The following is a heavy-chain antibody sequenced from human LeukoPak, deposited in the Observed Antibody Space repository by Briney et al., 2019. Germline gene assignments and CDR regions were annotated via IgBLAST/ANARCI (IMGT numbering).Heavy chain of an antibody. Sequence: ASVKVSCKASGYTFTSYGISWVRQAPGQGLEWMGWISAYNGNTNYAQKLQGRVTMTTDTSTSTAYMELRSLRSDDTAVYYCARVGSKMTSRLYPFDYWGQGTLVTVSS. V-gene: IGHV1-18*01. CDR2: ISAYNGNT. J-gene: IGHJ4*02. D-gene: IGHD4-11*01. CDR1: GYTFTSYG. CDR3: ARVGSKMTSRLYPFDY.